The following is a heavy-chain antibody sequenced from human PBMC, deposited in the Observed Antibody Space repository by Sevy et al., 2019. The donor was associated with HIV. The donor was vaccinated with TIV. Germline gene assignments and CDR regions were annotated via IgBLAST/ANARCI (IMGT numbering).Heavy chain of an antibody. D-gene: IGHD6-19*01. J-gene: IGHJ6*02. CDR3: ARFAVAGTGYYGMDV. CDR2: ISAYNGNT. V-gene: IGHV1-18*01. Sequence: ASVKVSCKASGYTFTSYGISWVRQAPGQGLEWMGGISAYNGNTNYAQKLQGRVTMTTDTSTSTAYMELRSLRSDDTAVYYCARFAVAGTGYYGMDVWGQGTTVTVSS. CDR1: GYTFTSYG.